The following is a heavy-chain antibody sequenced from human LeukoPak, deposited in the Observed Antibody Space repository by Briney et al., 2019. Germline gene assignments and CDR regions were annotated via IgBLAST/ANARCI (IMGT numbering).Heavy chain of an antibody. D-gene: IGHD2-2*01. CDR2: INHSGST. V-gene: IGHV4-34*01. CDR3: ASSRLGYCSSTSCYLAPYHMDV. Sequence: PSETLSLTCAVYGGSFSGYYWSWIRQPPGKGLEWIGEINHSGSTNYNPSLKSRVTISVDTSKNQFSLKLSSVTAADTAVYYCASSRLGYCSSTSCYLAPYHMDVWGKGTTVTVSS. J-gene: IGHJ6*03. CDR1: GGSFSGYY.